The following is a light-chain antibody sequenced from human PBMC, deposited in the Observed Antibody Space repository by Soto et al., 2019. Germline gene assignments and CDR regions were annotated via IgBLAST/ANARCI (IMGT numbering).Light chain of an antibody. CDR3: LQHNTYPRT. J-gene: IGKJ1*01. CDR1: QSISSW. V-gene: IGKV1-5*01. Sequence: IQMTKSPSTLSASLGASVTITCRASQSISSWLAWYQQKPGKAPKLLIYDASSLESGVPSRFSGSGSGTEFTLTISSLQPEDFATYFCLQHNTYPRTFGQGTKVDIK. CDR2: DAS.